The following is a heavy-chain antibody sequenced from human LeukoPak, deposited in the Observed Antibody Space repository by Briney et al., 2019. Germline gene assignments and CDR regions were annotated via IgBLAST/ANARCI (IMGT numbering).Heavy chain of an antibody. CDR3: ARDPCHYDSSMNFDY. V-gene: IGHV1-2*02. CDR1: GYTFTGYY. D-gene: IGHD3-22*01. CDR2: INPNSGGT. J-gene: IGHJ4*02. Sequence: GASVKVSCKASGYTFTGYYMHWVRQAPGQGLEWMGWINPNSGGTNYAQKFQGRDTMTRDTSISTAYMELSRLRSDDTAVYYCARDPCHYDSSMNFDYWGQGTLVTVSS.